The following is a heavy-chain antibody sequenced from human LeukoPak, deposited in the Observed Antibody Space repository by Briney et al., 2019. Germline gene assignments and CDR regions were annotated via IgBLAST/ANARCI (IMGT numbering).Heavy chain of an antibody. Sequence: SETLSLTCAVSSYSISSGSYWGWIRQSPGKGLEWVGSIFHSGNSYYNPSLKSRLTMSVYTSKNQFSLKLTSVTAADTALYYCARVTYVDDMLYQYFDYWGQGILVTVSS. D-gene: IGHD4-17*01. V-gene: IGHV4-38-2*01. CDR3: ARVTYVDDMLYQYFDY. CDR1: SYSISSGSY. J-gene: IGHJ4*02. CDR2: IFHSGNS.